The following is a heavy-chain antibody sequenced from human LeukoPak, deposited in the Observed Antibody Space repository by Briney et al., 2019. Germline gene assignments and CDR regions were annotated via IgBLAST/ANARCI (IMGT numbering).Heavy chain of an antibody. CDR2: IKSDGST. CDR3: ARAPSEIGGYYPEYFRH. V-gene: IGHV3-74*01. Sequence: GGSLRISCAASGFTFSSYWMHWVRQAPGKGLVWFSRIKSDGSTNSADSVKGRLTISRDNATNTLSLQMNSLRAEGTGVYYCARAPSEIGGYYPEYFRHWGQGPLVSVSS. CDR1: GFTFSSYW. J-gene: IGHJ1*01. D-gene: IGHD3-22*01.